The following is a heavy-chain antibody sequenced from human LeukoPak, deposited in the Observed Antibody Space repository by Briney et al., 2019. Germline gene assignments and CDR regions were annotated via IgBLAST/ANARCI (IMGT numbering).Heavy chain of an antibody. CDR2: ISSSGSTR. V-gene: IGHV3-11*04. Sequence: PGGSLRLSCVASEFTLSDYYMGWIRQAPGKGLEWISFISSSGSTRYYTDSVKGRFTISRDTTKNSLHLQMNSLRAEDTAIYYCARERTPKHYYGSGSYDRYFDHWGQGALVTVSS. CDR1: EFTLSDYY. D-gene: IGHD3-10*01. J-gene: IGHJ4*02. CDR3: ARERTPKHYYGSGSYDRYFDH.